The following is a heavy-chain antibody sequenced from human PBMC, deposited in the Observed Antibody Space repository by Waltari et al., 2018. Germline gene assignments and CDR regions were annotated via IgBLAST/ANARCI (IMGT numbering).Heavy chain of an antibody. Sequence: QVQLQESGPSLPKPSETLSLICTVSGGSLRGFYWSWVRQPPGKGLDWICYIYYTGSTNFNPSLKSRVTMSVDTSKNQFSLKLSSVTAADTAFYYCARGGGGDWEWFDPWGQGTLVTVSS. D-gene: IGHD2-21*02. CDR1: GGSLRGFY. CDR3: ARGGGGDWEWFDP. J-gene: IGHJ5*02. CDR2: IYYTGST. V-gene: IGHV4-59*01.